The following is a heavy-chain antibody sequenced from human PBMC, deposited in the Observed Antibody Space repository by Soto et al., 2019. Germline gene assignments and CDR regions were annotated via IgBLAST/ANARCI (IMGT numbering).Heavy chain of an antibody. V-gene: IGHV3-72*01. D-gene: IGHD1-26*01. CDR3: VRDQGGSYSPIGY. CDR2: TRKKTNNYST. J-gene: IGHJ4*02. CDR1: GFTFSDHY. Sequence: EVQLVESGGDLVQPGGSLRLSCAASGFTFSDHYMDWVRQAPGKGLEWVGRTRKKTNNYSTEYAASVKGRFTISRDDSKNSLYLQMNSLKIEDTAVYYCVRDQGGSYSPIGYWGQGTLVTVSS.